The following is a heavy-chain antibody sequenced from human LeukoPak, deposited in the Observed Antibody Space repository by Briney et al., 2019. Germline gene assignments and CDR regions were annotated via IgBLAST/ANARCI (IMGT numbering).Heavy chain of an antibody. Sequence: PSETLSPTCTVSGGSISSYYWSWIRQPAGKGREWIGCIYTSGSTIYNPSLKSRVTMSVDTSKNQFSLRLSSVTAADTAVYYCARGYECTTTSCYTGFDYWGQGTLVTVSS. CDR3: ARGYECTTTSCYTGFDY. V-gene: IGHV4-4*07. D-gene: IGHD2-2*02. CDR1: GGSISSYY. J-gene: IGHJ4*02. CDR2: IYTSGST.